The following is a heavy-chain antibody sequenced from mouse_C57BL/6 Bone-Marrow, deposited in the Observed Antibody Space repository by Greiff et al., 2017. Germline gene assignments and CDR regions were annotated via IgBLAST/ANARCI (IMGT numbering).Heavy chain of an antibody. CDR1: GFTFSSYA. Sequence: EVMLVESGEGLVKPGGSLKLSCAASGFTFSSYAMSWVRQTPEKRLEWVAYISSGGDYIYYADTVKGRFTISRDNARNTLYLQMSSLKSEDTAMYYCTRRWLLGLDYAMDYWGQGTSVTVSS. D-gene: IGHD2-3*01. J-gene: IGHJ4*01. CDR3: TRRWLLGLDYAMDY. V-gene: IGHV5S21*01. CDR2: ISSGGDYI.